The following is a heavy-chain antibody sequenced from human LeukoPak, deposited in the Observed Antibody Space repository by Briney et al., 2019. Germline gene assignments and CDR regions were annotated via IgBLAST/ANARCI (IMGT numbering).Heavy chain of an antibody. D-gene: IGHD2-2*01. CDR1: GGSISSYY. CDR2: IYYSGST. J-gene: IGHJ6*03. V-gene: IGHV4-59*01. CDR3: ARGPAAAYYYYYYMDV. Sequence: SETLSLTCTVSGGSISSYYWSWIRQPPGKGLEWIGYIYYSGSTNYNPSLKSRVTISVDTSKNQFSLKLISVTAADTAVYYCARGPAAAYYYYYYMDVWGKGTTVTVSS.